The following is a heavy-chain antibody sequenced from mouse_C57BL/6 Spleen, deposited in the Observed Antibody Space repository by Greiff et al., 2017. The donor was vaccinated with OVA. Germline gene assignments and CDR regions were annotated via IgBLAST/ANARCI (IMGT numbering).Heavy chain of an antibody. V-gene: IGHV3-6*01. CDR2: ISYDGSN. Sequence: EVHLVESGPGLVKPSQSLSLTCSVTGYSITSGYYWNWIRQFPGNKLEWMGYISYDGSNNYNPSLKNRISITRDTSKNQFFLKLNSVTTEDTATYYCARDAAGTDWYFDVWGTGTTVTVSS. D-gene: IGHD4-1*01. CDR1: GYSITSGYY. J-gene: IGHJ1*03. CDR3: ARDAAGTDWYFDV.